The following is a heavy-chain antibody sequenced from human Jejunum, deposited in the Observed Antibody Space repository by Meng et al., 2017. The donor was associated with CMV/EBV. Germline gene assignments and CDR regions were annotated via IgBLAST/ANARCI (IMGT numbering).Heavy chain of an antibody. V-gene: IGHV4-34*01. D-gene: IGHD6-19*01. Sequence: SFSGSYLSWIRPPPGNGLEWIGEIDHSGSTNYSPSLKSRVTISVDASKSQFSLRLSSVTAADTAIYYCARGYHGPGIAVTGADIDYWGQGTLVTVSS. CDR1: SFSGSY. CDR3: ARGYHGPGIAVTGADIDY. CDR2: IDHSGST. J-gene: IGHJ4*02.